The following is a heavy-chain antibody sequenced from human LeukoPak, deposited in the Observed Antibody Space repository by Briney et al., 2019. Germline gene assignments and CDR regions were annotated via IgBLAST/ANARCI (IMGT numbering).Heavy chain of an antibody. Sequence: GASVKVSCKSSGFTFTGHYIHWVRQAPGQGLEWTGYIGPRNSAASYAEKFQGRVTMTRDTSLRTAYMELSRLTSDDTAVYYCAREGSDQLSKDFDYWGQGTLVTVSS. V-gene: IGHV1-2*02. D-gene: IGHD2-2*01. J-gene: IGHJ4*02. CDR2: IGPRNSAA. CDR3: AREGSDQLSKDFDY. CDR1: GFTFTGHY.